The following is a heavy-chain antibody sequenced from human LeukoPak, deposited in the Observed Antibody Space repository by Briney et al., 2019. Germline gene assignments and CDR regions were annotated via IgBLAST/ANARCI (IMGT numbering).Heavy chain of an antibody. CDR2: ISHDGSNK. Sequence: PGGSLRLSCAASGFTFSSYWMSWVRQAPGKGLEWVALISHDGSNKYYADSVKGRFTTSRDDSKNTLYLQMNSLRAEDTALYCGKDPSLRVTLPVWGQGTLVTVSS. CDR3: KDPSLRVTLPV. V-gene: IGHV3-30*18. D-gene: IGHD2-21*02. CDR1: GFTFSSYW. J-gene: IGHJ4*02.